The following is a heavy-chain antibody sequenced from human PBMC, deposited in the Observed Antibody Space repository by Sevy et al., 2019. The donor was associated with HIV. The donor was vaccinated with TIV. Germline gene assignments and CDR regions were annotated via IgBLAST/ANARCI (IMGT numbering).Heavy chain of an antibody. J-gene: IGHJ3*02. CDR2: ISSSGSTI. CDR3: AGSIATDAFDI. Sequence: GGSLRLSCAASGFTFSDYYMSWIHQAPGKGLEWVSYISSSGSTIYYADSVKGRFTISRDNAKNSLYLQMNSLRAEDTAVYYCAGSIATDAFDIWGQGTMVTVSS. D-gene: IGHD6-6*01. CDR1: GFTFSDYY. V-gene: IGHV3-11*01.